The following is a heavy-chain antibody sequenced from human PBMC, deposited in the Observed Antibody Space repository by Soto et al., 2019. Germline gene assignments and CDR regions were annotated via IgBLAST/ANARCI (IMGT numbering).Heavy chain of an antibody. D-gene: IGHD5-12*01. Sequence: GESLKISCKGSGYSFTSYWIGWVRQMPGKGLEWMGIIYPGDSDTRYSPSFQGQVTISADKSISTAYLQWGSLKASDTAMYYCARRLPFLDGYDDAFDIWGQGTMVTVSS. CDR2: IYPGDSDT. V-gene: IGHV5-51*01. CDR3: ARRLPFLDGYDDAFDI. J-gene: IGHJ3*02. CDR1: GYSFTSYW.